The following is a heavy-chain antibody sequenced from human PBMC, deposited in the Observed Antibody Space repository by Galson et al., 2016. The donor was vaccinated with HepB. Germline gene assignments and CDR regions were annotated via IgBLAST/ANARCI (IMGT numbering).Heavy chain of an antibody. J-gene: IGHJ6*02. Sequence: SLRLSCATSGFTFSNYGLHWVRQAPGKGLEWVAVISYDGSNKYYADSAKGRFTISRDNSKNTLYLQMNSLRAEDTAVYYCAKDHAFLGLYFYGMDVWGQGTTVTVSS. D-gene: IGHD3-9*01. CDR1: GFTFSNYG. V-gene: IGHV3-30*18. CDR2: ISYDGSNK. CDR3: AKDHAFLGLYFYGMDV.